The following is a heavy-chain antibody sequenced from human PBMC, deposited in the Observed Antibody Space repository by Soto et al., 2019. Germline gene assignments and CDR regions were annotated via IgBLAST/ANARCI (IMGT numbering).Heavy chain of an antibody. CDR1: GGSISSGGYY. CDR3: ARGVVITKPYNWFDP. V-gene: IGHV4-31*03. D-gene: IGHD3-3*01. J-gene: IGHJ5*02. CDR2: IYYSGST. Sequence: SETLSLTCTVSGGSISSGGYYWSWIRQHPGKGLEWIGYIYYSGSTYYNPSLKSRVTISVDTSKNQFSLKLSSVTAADTAVYYCARGVVITKPYNWFDPWGQGTLVTVSS.